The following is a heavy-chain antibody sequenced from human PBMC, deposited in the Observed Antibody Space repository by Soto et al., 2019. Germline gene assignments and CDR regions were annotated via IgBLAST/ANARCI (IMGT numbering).Heavy chain of an antibody. J-gene: IGHJ6*02. CDR2: ISPCDSDT. CDR1: GDSCTSYW. CDR3: ASRARTAPVDYYGMDV. D-gene: IGHD6-19*01. Sequence: XEFLKISSKGGGDSCTSYWIGWVREIPGKGLEWMGIISPCDSDTRYSPSFQGQVTISADKSISTAYLQWSSLKASDTAMYYCASRARTAPVDYYGMDVWGQGTTVTVSS. V-gene: IGHV5-51*01.